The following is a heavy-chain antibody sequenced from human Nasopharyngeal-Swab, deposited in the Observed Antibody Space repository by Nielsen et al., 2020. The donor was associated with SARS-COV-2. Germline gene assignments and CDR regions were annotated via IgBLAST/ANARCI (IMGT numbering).Heavy chain of an antibody. CDR1: GFPLTQHA. CDR3: ATALERELPRYSDF. V-gene: IGHV3-23*01. CDR2: ISGAGGTT. D-gene: IGHD1-7*01. J-gene: IGHJ4*02. Sequence: GESLKISCAVSGFPLTQHAMSWVRQAPGKGLEWVSFISGAGGTTFYSDSVKGRFTISRDTSKNTLYLRMSSLRAEDTALYYCATALERELPRYSDFWGQGTLVTVSS.